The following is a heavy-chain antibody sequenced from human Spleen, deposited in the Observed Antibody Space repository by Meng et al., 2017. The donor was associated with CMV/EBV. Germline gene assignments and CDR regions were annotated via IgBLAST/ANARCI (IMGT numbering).Heavy chain of an antibody. D-gene: IGHD4-17*01. CDR1: GYTFTGYY. Sequence: LVQVGAEVRKPGASVKVACKASGYTFTGYYMHWVRQAPGQGLEWMGWINPNSGGTNYAQKFQGRVTMTRDTSISTAYMELSRLRSDDTAVYYCARDTYGDYSGGFDWGQGTLVTVSS. J-gene: IGHJ4*02. V-gene: IGHV1-2*02. CDR3: ARDTYGDYSGGFD. CDR2: INPNSGGT.